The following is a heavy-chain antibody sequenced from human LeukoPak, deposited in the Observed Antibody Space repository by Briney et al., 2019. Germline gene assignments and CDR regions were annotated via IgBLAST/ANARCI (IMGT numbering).Heavy chain of an antibody. CDR1: GYTFTSYG. Sequence: ASVKVSCKASGYTFTSYGISWVRQAPGQGLEWMGWISDYNGNTNYAQKLQGRVTMTTDASTSTAYMELRSLRSDDTALYYCARDLYRDSWPLSWFDPWGQGTLVTVSS. CDR2: ISDYNGNT. J-gene: IGHJ5*02. V-gene: IGHV1-18*01. CDR3: ARDLYRDSWPLSWFDP. D-gene: IGHD6-13*01.